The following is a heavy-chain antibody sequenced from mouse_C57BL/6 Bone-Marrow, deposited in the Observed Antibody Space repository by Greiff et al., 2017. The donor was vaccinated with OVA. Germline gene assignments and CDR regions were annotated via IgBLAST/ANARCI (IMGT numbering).Heavy chain of an antibody. Sequence: EVQLQESGGDLVKPGGSLKLSCAASGFTFSSYGMSWVRQTPDKRLEWVATISSGGSYTYYPDSVKGRFTISRDNAKNTLYLQMSSLKDEDTAMYYSASLDDDYLDYWGQGTTLTVAS. CDR2: ISSGGSYT. D-gene: IGHD2-3*01. CDR1: GFTFSSYG. V-gene: IGHV5-6*01. CDR3: ASLDDDYLDY. J-gene: IGHJ2*01.